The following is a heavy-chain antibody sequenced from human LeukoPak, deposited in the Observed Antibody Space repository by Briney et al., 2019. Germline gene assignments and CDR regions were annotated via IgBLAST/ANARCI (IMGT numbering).Heavy chain of an antibody. Sequence: GGSLRLSCAASGFMFSTYGMHWVRQAPGKGLEWVSFIQYDGSNKYYADSVKGRLSISRDNSKNTLFLQMSSLRAEDTAVYYCAKDDGWLQLGGIDYWGQGTLVTVSS. CDR1: GFMFSTYG. CDR2: IQYDGSNK. CDR3: AKDDGWLQLGGIDY. J-gene: IGHJ4*02. V-gene: IGHV3-30*02. D-gene: IGHD5-24*01.